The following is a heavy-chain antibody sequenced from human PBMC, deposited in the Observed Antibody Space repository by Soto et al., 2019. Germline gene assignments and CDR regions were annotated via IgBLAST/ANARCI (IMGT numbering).Heavy chain of an antibody. J-gene: IGHJ6*02. Sequence: ASVKVSCKASGYTFTSYAMHWVRQAPGQRLEWMGWINAGNGNTKYSQKFQGRVTITRDTSASTAYMELSSLRSEDTAVYYCARAYYGSGSYSYYGMDVWGQGTTVTVSS. D-gene: IGHD3-10*01. CDR3: ARAYYGSGSYSYYGMDV. V-gene: IGHV1-3*01. CDR1: GYTFTSYA. CDR2: INAGNGNT.